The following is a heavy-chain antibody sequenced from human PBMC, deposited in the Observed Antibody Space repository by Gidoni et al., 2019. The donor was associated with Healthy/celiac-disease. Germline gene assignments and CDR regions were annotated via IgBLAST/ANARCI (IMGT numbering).Heavy chain of an antibody. V-gene: IGHV1-2*04. Sequence: QVQLVQSGAEVKQPGASVKASCKASGYTFTGYYMHWVRQAPGQGLEWMGWINPNSGGTSYAQKFQGWVTMTRDTSISTAYMELSRLRSDDTAVYYCARGSFWAARPGGYGMDVWGQGTTVTVSS. CDR2: INPNSGGT. J-gene: IGHJ6*02. D-gene: IGHD6-6*01. CDR1: GYTFTGYY. CDR3: ARGSFWAARPGGYGMDV.